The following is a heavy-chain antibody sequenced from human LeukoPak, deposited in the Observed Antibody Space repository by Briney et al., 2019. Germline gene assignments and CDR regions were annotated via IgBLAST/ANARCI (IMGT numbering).Heavy chain of an antibody. D-gene: IGHD3-9*01. CDR1: GFTFSSYW. CDR2: INNDGSST. CDR3: AKYPGYYDILTGYSQYYFDY. V-gene: IGHV3-74*01. J-gene: IGHJ4*02. Sequence: GGSLRLSCAASGFTFSSYWMHWVRQAPGKGLEWVSRINNDGSSTSYADSVKGRFTISRDNSKNTLYLQMNSLRAEDTAVYYCAKYPGYYDILTGYSQYYFDYWGQGTLVTVSS.